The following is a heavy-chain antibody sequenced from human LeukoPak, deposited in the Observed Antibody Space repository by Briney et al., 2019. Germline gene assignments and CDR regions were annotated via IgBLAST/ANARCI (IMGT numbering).Heavy chain of an antibody. D-gene: IGHD6-19*01. Sequence: GGSLRLSCAASGSTFSSYAMSWVRQAPGKGLEWVSAISGSGGSTYYADSVKGRFAISRDNSKNTLYLQMNSLRAEDTAVYYCARGSSIAVAGTTYFDYWGQGTLVTVSS. V-gene: IGHV3-23*01. J-gene: IGHJ4*02. CDR2: ISGSGGST. CDR1: GSTFSSYA. CDR3: ARGSSIAVAGTTYFDY.